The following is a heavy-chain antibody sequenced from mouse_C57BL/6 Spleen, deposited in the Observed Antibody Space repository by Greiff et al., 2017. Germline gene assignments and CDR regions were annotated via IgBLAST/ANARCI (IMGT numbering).Heavy chain of an antibody. CDR1: EYEFPSHD. CDR3: ARHDYDGFAY. D-gene: IGHD2-4*01. V-gene: IGHV5-2*01. CDR2: INSDGGST. J-gene: IGHJ3*01. Sequence: EVKLMESGGGLVQPGESLKLSCESNEYEFPSHDMSWVRKTPEKRLELVAAINSDGGSTYYPDTMDIRFIISRDNTKKTLYLQMSRLRSEDTALYYCARHDYDGFAYWGQGTLVTVSA.